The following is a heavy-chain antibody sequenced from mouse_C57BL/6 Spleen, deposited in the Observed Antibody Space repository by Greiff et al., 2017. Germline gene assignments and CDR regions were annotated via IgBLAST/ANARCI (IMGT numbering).Heavy chain of an antibody. D-gene: IGHD2-3*01. V-gene: IGHV5-6*01. J-gene: IGHJ2*01. CDR2: ISSGGSYT. CDR1: GFTFSSYG. CDR3: ARHEGYDGYYYFDY. Sequence: VQLQQSGGDLVKPGGSLKLSCAASGFTFSSYGMSWVRQTPDKRLEWVATISSGGSYTYYPDSVKGRFTISRDNAKNTLYLQMSSLKSEDTAMYYCARHEGYDGYYYFDYWGQGTTLTVSS.